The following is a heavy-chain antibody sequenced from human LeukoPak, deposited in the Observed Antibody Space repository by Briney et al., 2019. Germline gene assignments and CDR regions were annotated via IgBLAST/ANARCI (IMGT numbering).Heavy chain of an antibody. J-gene: IGHJ4*02. CDR2: INHSGST. CDR3: ATGQVWLRQPGRAISGAGMDY. D-gene: IGHD5-12*01. Sequence: SETLSLTCAAYGGSFTGYYWSWIRQPPGKGLEWIGEINHSGSTNYNPSLKSRVTISVDTSKNQFSLKLSSVTAADTALYSWATGQVWLRQPGRAISGAGMDYWGQGTLVTVSS. CDR1: GGSFTGYY. V-gene: IGHV4-34*01.